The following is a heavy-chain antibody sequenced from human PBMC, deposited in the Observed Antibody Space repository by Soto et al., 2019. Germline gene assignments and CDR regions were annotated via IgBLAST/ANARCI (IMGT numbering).Heavy chain of an antibody. CDR3: ARHHPETKITIFGVIPPGYYYYYYGMDV. J-gene: IGHJ6*02. CDR2: INRSGGST. V-gene: IGHV1-46*01. CDR1: GYTFTSYY. D-gene: IGHD3-3*01. Sequence: ASVKVSCKASGYTFTSYYMRWVRQAPGQGLEWMGVINRSGGSTSYAQKFQGRVTMTSDTSTSTVYMELSSLRSEDTAVYYCARHHPETKITIFGVIPPGYYYYYYGMDVWGQGTTVTVSS.